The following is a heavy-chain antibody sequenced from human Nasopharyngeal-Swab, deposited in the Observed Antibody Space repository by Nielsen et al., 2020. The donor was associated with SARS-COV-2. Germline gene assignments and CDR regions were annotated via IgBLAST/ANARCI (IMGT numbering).Heavy chain of an antibody. CDR2: ISYDGSNK. V-gene: IGHV3-30*04. D-gene: IGHD5-18*01. Sequence: GGSLRLSCAASGFSFSSYAMHWVRQAPGKGLEWVAVISYDGSNKYYADSVKGRFTISRDNSKNTLYLQMNSLSAEDTAVYYCARERYSYGSNWFDPWGQGTLVPSPQ. CDR3: ARERYSYGSNWFDP. J-gene: IGHJ5*02. CDR1: GFSFSSYA.